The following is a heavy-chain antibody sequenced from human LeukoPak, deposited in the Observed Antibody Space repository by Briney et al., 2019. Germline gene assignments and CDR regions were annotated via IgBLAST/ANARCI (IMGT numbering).Heavy chain of an antibody. CDR2: ISYDGSNK. CDR1: GFTFSSYA. J-gene: IGHJ4*02. CDR3: AKAGYSSSWSRKYYFDY. Sequence: GGSLRLSCAASGFTFSSYAMHWVRQAPGKGLEWVAVISYDGSNKYYADSVKGRFTISRDNSKNTLYLQMNSLRAEDTAVYYCAKAGYSSSWSRKYYFDYWGQGTLVTVSS. V-gene: IGHV3-30-3*01. D-gene: IGHD6-13*01.